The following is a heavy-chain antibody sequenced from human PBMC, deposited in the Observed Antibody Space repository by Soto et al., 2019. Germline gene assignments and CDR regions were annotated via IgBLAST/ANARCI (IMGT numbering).Heavy chain of an antibody. J-gene: IGHJ3*02. D-gene: IGHD3-16*01. Sequence: SATLSITCAVSGYSISSGYYWGWIRQPPGKGLEWIGSIYHSGSTYYNPSLKSRVTISVDTSKNQFSLKLSSVTAADTAVYYCARDAGDDAFDIWGQGTMVTVSS. CDR2: IYHSGST. CDR3: ARDAGDDAFDI. CDR1: GYSISSGYY. V-gene: IGHV4-38-2*02.